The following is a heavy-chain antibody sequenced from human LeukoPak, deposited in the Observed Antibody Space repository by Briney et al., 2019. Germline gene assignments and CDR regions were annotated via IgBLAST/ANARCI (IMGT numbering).Heavy chain of an antibody. J-gene: IGHJ4*02. CDR2: IYPGDSDT. CDR1: GYSFISHW. CDR3: ARRSYTSSCFDY. D-gene: IGHD6-13*01. Sequence: GESLKISCKGSGYSFISHWIGWVRQMPGRGLEWMGIIYPGDSDTRYSPSFQGQVTISADKSITTAYLQWSSLKASDTAMYYCARRSYTSSCFDYWGQGTLVTVSS. V-gene: IGHV5-51*01.